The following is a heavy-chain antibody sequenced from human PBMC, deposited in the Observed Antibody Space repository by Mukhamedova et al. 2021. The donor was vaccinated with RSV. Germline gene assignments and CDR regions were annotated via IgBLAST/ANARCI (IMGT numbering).Heavy chain of an antibody. Sequence: GLEWVSAISGSGGSTYYADSVKGRFTISRDNSKNTLYLQMNSLRAEDTAVYYCAKGGKETGIVGATPYYFDYWGQGTLVTVSS. D-gene: IGHD1-26*01. CDR3: AKGGKETGIVGATPYYFDY. J-gene: IGHJ4*02. V-gene: IGHV3-23*01. CDR2: ISGSGGST.